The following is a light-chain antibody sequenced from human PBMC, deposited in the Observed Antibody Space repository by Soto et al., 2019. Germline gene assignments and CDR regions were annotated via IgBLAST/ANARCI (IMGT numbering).Light chain of an antibody. CDR1: QDITTY. V-gene: IGKV1-33*01. CDR2: DAS. Sequence: DIQMTQSPSSLSASVGDRVTMTCQASQDITTYLHWYQQKSGKAPQLLIHDASSLEAGVPSRFSGSGSGTHFSLPISSLQPEDFATYYCQQSDNLPFTFGGGTRVDI. J-gene: IGKJ4*01. CDR3: QQSDNLPFT.